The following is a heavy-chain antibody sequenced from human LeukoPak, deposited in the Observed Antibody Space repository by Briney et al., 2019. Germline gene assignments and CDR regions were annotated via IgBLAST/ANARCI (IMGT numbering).Heavy chain of an antibody. CDR2: IIPIFGTA. CDR3: ARGGPTYYYDSSGYYPPDY. Sequence: ASVKVSCKASGGTFSSYAISWVRQAPGQGLEWMGGIIPIFGTANYAQKFQCRVTITADESTSTAYMELSSLRSEDTAVYYCARGGPTYYYDSSGYYPPDYWGQGTLVTVSS. V-gene: IGHV1-69*01. D-gene: IGHD3-22*01. J-gene: IGHJ4*02. CDR1: GGTFSSYA.